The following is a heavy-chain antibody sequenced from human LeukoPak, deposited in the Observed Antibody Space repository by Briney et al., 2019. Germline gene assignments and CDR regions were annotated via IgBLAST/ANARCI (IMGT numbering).Heavy chain of an antibody. D-gene: IGHD6-19*01. CDR1: GFTFSSYA. J-gene: IGHJ4*02. CDR3: ARVKKAVAGGFDY. Sequence: GRSLRLSCAASGFTFSSYAMHWVRQAPGKGLEWVAVISYDGSNKYYADSVKGRFTISRDNPKNTLYLQMNSLRAEDTAVYYCARVKKAVAGGFDYWGQGTLVTVSS. V-gene: IGHV3-30*04. CDR2: ISYDGSNK.